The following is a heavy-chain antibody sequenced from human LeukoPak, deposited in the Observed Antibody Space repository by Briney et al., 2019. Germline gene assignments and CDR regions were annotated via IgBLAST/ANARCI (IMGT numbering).Heavy chain of an antibody. V-gene: IGHV3-43*02. CDR3: VKDLSRFGELTYYDYGLDV. D-gene: IGHD3-10*01. J-gene: IGHJ6*02. Sequence: GGSLRLSCAASGFSFDQYAMHWVRQSPGKGLEWVSLITRDGGTTSYAESVKGRFTISRDNSKKSLFLQMNSLRSEDTALYYCVKDLSRFGELTYYDYGLDVWGQGTTVTVSS. CDR1: GFSFDQYA. CDR2: ITRDGGTT.